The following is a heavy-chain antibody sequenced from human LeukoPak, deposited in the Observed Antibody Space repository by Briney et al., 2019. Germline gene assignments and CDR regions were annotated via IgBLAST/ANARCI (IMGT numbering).Heavy chain of an antibody. CDR1: GFNFNNYE. CDR3: ARLFGGVTTFDY. J-gene: IGHJ4*02. D-gene: IGHD2-8*02. Sequence: GGSQRLSCTASGFNFNNYEMNWVRQAPGRGLQWVASMKGDASLIYYVDSVKGRFTISRDNARNSLYMQMNSLRVEDTAVYYCARLFGGVTTFDYWGQGALVTVSS. V-gene: IGHV3-7*01. CDR2: MKGDASLI.